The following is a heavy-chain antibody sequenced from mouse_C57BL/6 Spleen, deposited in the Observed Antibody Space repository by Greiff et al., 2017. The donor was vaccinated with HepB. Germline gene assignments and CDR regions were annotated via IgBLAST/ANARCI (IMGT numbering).Heavy chain of an antibody. J-gene: IGHJ2*01. D-gene: IGHD2-4*01. CDR1: GYTFTSYW. CDR2: IYPGNSDT. CDR3: TREGDYDGGYFDY. V-gene: IGHV1-5*01. Sequence: VQLQQSGTVLARPGASVKMSCKTSGYTFTSYWMHWVKQRPGQGLEWIGAIYPGNSDTSYNQKFKGKAKLTAVTSASTAYMELSSLTNEDSAVYYCTREGDYDGGYFDYGGQGTTLTVSS.